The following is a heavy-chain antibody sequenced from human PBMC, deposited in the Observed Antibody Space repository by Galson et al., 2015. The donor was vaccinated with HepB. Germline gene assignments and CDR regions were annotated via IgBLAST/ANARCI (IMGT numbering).Heavy chain of an antibody. CDR2: INHSGST. J-gene: IGHJ5*02. CDR3: ARYIRYFDWLWNPGFDP. CDR1: GGSFSGYY. D-gene: IGHD3-9*01. V-gene: IGHV4-34*01. Sequence: ETLSLTCAVYGGSFSGYYWSWIRQPPGKGLEWIGEINHSGSTNYNPSLKSRVTISVDTSKNQFSLKLSSVTAADTAVYYCARYIRYFDWLWNPGFDPWGQGTLVTVSS.